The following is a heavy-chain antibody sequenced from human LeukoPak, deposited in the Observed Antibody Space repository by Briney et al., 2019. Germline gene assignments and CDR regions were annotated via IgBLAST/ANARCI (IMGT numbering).Heavy chain of an antibody. CDR3: ARGGFFDSTGYYYPFDY. D-gene: IGHD3-22*01. J-gene: IGHJ4*02. Sequence: GGSLRLSCAASGFTFSSYEMNWVRQAPGKGLEWVSYISSSGRTIYYEDSVKGRFSISRDNAKNSLYLQMNSLRVEDTAFYHCARGGFFDSTGYYYPFDYWGQGILVTVSS. CDR2: ISSSGRTI. V-gene: IGHV3-48*03. CDR1: GFTFSSYE.